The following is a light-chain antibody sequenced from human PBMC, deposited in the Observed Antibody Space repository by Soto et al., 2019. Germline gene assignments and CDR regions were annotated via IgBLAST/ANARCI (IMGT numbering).Light chain of an antibody. CDR1: QSVSSSC. J-gene: IGKJ4*01. CDR3: QQYGNPPSLI. V-gene: IGKV3-20*01. CDR2: GAS. Sequence: EIVLTQSPGTLSLSPGERATLSCRASQSVSSSCLAWYQQKPGQAPRLLIYGASIRATGIPDRFSGSGSGTDFPLPISRRGPEVFAVYYCQQYGNPPSLIFGGGTKVEIK.